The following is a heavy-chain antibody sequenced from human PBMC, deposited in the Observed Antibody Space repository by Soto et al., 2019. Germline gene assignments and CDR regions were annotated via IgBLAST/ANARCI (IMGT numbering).Heavy chain of an antibody. D-gene: IGHD1-26*01. CDR2: INAYSGNT. Sequence: ASVKVSCKASGYTFTSYGISWVRQAPGQGLEWMGWINAYSGNTSYAQKLQGRVTMTRDTSTSTVYMELSSLRSEDTAVYYCVRAHHLGPREPLANWGQGTLVTVSS. CDR3: VRAHHLGPREPLAN. J-gene: IGHJ1*01. V-gene: IGHV1-18*01. CDR1: GYTFTSYG.